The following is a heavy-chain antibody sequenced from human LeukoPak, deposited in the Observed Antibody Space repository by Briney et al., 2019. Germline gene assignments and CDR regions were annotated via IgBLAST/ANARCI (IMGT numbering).Heavy chain of an antibody. J-gene: IGHJ4*02. Sequence: PGGSLRLSCAASGFTFRSYWMSWVRQAPGKGLEWVANIKQDGGGKYYVDSVKGRFTISRDNAKNSLYLQMNSLRAEDTAVYYCARLREIPVFGVVTKSTSYFDYWGQGTLVTVSS. CDR1: GFTFRSYW. CDR2: IKQDGGGK. D-gene: IGHD3-3*01. CDR3: ARLREIPVFGVVTKSTSYFDY. V-gene: IGHV3-7*01.